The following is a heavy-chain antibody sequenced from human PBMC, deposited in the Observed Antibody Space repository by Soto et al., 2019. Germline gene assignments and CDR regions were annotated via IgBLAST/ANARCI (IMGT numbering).Heavy chain of an antibody. Sequence: SETLSLTCTVSGGSISSYYWTWIRQPPGKGLEWIGYIYYSGSTYYNPSLKSRVAISVDTSKNQFSLKLSSVTAADTAVYYCAGLGAHVNYFWGRRSLVIGSA. J-gene: IGHJ4*02. CDR2: IYYSGST. CDR1: GGSISSYY. V-gene: IGHV4-59*08. CDR3: AGLGAHVNYF. D-gene: IGHD3-16*01.